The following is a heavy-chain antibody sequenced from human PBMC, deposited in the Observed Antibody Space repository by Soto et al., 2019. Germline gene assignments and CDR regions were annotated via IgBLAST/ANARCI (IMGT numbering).Heavy chain of an antibody. CDR1: GFTFSSYG. V-gene: IGHV3-30*18. CDR3: AKVRSGWYWADY. J-gene: IGHJ4*02. Sequence: QGQLVESGGGVVQPGRSLRLSCAASGFTFSSYGMHWVRQAPGKGLEWVAVISYDGSNKYYADSVKGRFTISRDNSKNTLYLQMNSLRAEDTAVYYCAKVRSGWYWADYWGQGTLVTVSS. D-gene: IGHD6-19*01. CDR2: ISYDGSNK.